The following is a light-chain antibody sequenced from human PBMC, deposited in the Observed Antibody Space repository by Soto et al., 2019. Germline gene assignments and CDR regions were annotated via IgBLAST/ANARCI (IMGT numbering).Light chain of an antibody. J-gene: IGLJ1*01. Sequence: QSVLTQPASVSGSPGQSITISCTGTTSDFNYYNSVSWYQHHPGQAPKLMIYNVSNRPSGVSYRFSGSKSGNTASLTISGLQAEDEDDYYCTSYKSSTTYFFGTGTKVTVL. CDR2: NVS. V-gene: IGLV2-14*03. CDR1: TSDFNYYNS. CDR3: TSYKSSTTYF.